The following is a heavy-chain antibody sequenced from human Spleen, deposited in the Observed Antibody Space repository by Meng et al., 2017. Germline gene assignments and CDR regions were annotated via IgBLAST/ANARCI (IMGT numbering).Heavy chain of an antibody. D-gene: IGHD6-19*01. Sequence: QPQLQESGLGLVKPSEALSLTWSFSGGSISTSGYYWGWVRQPPGKGLEWIGSIGHSGFTSYTPSLKSRVTVSIDTSRNQFFLWLTSVTAADTAVYYCVRSSGWVRTGFDPWGQGTLVTVSS. J-gene: IGHJ5*02. CDR3: VRSSGWVRTGFDP. CDR2: IGHSGFT. CDR1: GGSISTSGYY. V-gene: IGHV4-39*01.